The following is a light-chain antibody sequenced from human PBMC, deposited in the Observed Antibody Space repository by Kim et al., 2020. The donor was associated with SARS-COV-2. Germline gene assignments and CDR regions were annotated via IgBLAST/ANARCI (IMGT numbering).Light chain of an antibody. CDR1: QSVSSSY. Sequence: LSPGERATLSCRASQSVSSSYLAWYQNKPGQAPRLLIYGASSRATGIPDRFSGSGSGTDFTLTISRLEPEDFAVYYCQQYATSPWTFGQGTKLEI. CDR2: GAS. V-gene: IGKV3-20*01. CDR3: QQYATSPWT. J-gene: IGKJ1*01.